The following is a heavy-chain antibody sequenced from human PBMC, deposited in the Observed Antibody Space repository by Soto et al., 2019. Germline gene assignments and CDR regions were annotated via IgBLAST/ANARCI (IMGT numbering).Heavy chain of an antibody. V-gene: IGHV1-2*02. Sequence: ASLKVSCKXSGYTFTGYFMHWVRQAPGQGLEWMGWINPYSGGADYAQSFQGRVTMTRDTSISTVYMELSRLRFDDTAVYYCARVIWGAYYNSPLDTWGQGTVVTVSS. CDR2: INPYSGGA. CDR1: GYTFTGYF. D-gene: IGHD3-3*01. J-gene: IGHJ5*02. CDR3: ARVIWGAYYNSPLDT.